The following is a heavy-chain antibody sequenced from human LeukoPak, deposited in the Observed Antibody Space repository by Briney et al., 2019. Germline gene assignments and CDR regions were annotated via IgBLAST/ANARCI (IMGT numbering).Heavy chain of an antibody. CDR2: ITGDGGST. Sequence: GGSLRLSCAASGFTFSHYGMYWVRQTPGKELEYVSAITGDGGSTYYADSVKGRFIISRDNPKNTVYLQMGSLRAEDMAVYYCARSLGGYADSWGQGTLLTVSS. D-gene: IGHD3-16*01. V-gene: IGHV3-64*02. J-gene: IGHJ4*02. CDR1: GFTFSHYG. CDR3: ARSLGGYADS.